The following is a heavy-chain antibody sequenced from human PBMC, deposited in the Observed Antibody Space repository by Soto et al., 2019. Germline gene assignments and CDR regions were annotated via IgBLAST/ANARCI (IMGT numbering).Heavy chain of an antibody. CDR2: IFYSGST. Sequence: SETLSLTCTVSGGSISSSSYHWGWIRQPPGKGLEWIGSIFYSGSTYYNPSLKSRVTISVDTSKNQFSLKLSSVTAADTAVYYWAGFFCGKESYSVYCDRMDVWGQGTTVTVSS. V-gene: IGHV4-39*01. CDR1: GGSISSSSYH. J-gene: IGHJ6*02. CDR3: AGFFCGKESYSVYCDRMDV. D-gene: IGHD1-26*01.